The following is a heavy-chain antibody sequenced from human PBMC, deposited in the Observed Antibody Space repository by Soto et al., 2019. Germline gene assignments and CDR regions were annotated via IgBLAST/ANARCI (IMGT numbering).Heavy chain of an antibody. CDR1: GYTFTRYY. V-gene: IGHV1-46*01. Sequence: ASVKVSCKASGYTFTRYYMHWVRQAPGQGLEWMGIINPSGGSTGYAQRFQGRLTLTRDTSTTTVYMELSSLRSEDTAVYHCARDAVEVQSALYYFDSWGRGTLVTVSS. J-gene: IGHJ4*02. CDR3: ARDAVEVQSALYYFDS. CDR2: INPSGGST. D-gene: IGHD2-2*01.